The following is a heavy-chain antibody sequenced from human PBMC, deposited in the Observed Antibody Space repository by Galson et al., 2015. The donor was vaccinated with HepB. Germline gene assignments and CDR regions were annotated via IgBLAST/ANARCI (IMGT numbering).Heavy chain of an antibody. D-gene: IGHD6-19*01. V-gene: IGHV3-21*01. Sequence: SLRLSCAASGFTFRSYSMNWVRQAPGKGLERVSTITSSSGSRHYADSVRGRFTISRDNAKSSLYLQMNSLRAEDTALYYCARARGSGWYLDYWGRGILVTVYS. CDR2: ITSSSGSR. CDR3: ARARGSGWYLDY. J-gene: IGHJ4*02. CDR1: GFTFRSYS.